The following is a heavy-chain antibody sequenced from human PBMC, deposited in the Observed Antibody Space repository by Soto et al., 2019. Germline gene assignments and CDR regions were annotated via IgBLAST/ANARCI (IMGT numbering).Heavy chain of an antibody. Sequence: SVKVSCKASGGTFSSYAISWVRQAPGQGLEWMGGIIPIFGTANYAQKFQGRVTITADESPSTAYMELSSLRSEDTAVYYCASAPRGYSGYDYFDYWGQGTLVTVSS. CDR2: IIPIFGTA. D-gene: IGHD5-12*01. V-gene: IGHV1-69*13. J-gene: IGHJ4*02. CDR1: GGTFSSYA. CDR3: ASAPRGYSGYDYFDY.